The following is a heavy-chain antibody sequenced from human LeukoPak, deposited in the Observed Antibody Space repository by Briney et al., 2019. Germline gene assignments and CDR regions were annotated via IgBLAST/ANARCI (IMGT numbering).Heavy chain of an antibody. J-gene: IGHJ3*02. CDR3: AATNHAFDI. CDR2: ISYDGSNK. CDR1: GFTFSSYA. V-gene: IGHV3-30-3*01. Sequence: GGSLRLSCAASGFTFSSYAMHWVRQAPGKGLEWVAVISYDGSNKYYADSVKGRFTISRDNSKNTLYLQMNSLRAEDTAVYYCAATNHAFDIWAKGQWSPSLQ.